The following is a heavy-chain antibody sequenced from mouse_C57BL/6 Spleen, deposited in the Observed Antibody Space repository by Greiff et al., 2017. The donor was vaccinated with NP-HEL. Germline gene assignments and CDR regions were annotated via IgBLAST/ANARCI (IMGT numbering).Heavy chain of an antibody. D-gene: IGHD1-1*02. CDR2: INPSSGYT. Sequence: VQLQQSGAELVKPGASVKLSCKASGYTFTSYWMHWVKQRPGQGLEWIGYINPSSGYTKYNQKFKDKATLTEDKSSSTAYMQLSSLTYEDSAVYYCARGSYDWYFDVWGTGTTVTVSS. J-gene: IGHJ1*03. CDR1: GYTFTSYW. V-gene: IGHV1-7*01. CDR3: ARGSYDWYFDV.